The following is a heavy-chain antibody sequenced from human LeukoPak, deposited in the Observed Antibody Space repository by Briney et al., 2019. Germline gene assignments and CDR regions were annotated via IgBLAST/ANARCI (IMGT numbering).Heavy chain of an antibody. CDR3: ARDPRHYYDSSGYYYYFDY. CDR1: GYTFTGYY. V-gene: IGHV1-2*02. CDR2: INPNSGGT. D-gene: IGHD3-22*01. Sequence: ASVKVSCKASGYTFTGYYMHWVRQAPGQGLEWMGWINPNSGGTNYAQKLQGRVTMTTDTSTSTAYMELRSLRSDDTAVYYCARDPRHYYDSSGYYYYFDYWGQGTLVTVSS. J-gene: IGHJ4*02.